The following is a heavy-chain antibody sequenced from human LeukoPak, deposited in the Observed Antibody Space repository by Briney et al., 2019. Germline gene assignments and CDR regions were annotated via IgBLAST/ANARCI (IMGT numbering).Heavy chain of an antibody. V-gene: IGHV3-23*01. CDR1: GITLSNYG. Sequence: GGSLRLSCAASGITLSNYGMSWVRQAPGKGLEWVAGISGSGGSTNYADSVKGRFTISRDNPKNTLYLQMNSLRDEDTAVYFCAKRGVVIRVILVGFHKEAYYFDSWGQGALVTVSS. CDR2: ISGSGGST. J-gene: IGHJ4*02. CDR3: AKRGVVIRVILVGFHKEAYYFDS. D-gene: IGHD3-10*01.